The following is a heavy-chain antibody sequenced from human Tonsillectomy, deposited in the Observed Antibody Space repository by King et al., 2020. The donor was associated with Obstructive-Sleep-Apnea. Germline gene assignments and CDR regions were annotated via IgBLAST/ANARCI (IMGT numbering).Heavy chain of an antibody. CDR3: ARVGEIAAAGTVDY. Sequence: VQLVESGGGLVKPGGSLRLSCAASGFTLSDYYMSWIRQAPGKGLEWGSYISGTGSTKYYADTVKGRFTISRDNAKNSLYRQMNSLRAEDTAVYYCARVGEIAAAGTVDYWGQGTLVTVSS. D-gene: IGHD6-13*01. J-gene: IGHJ4*02. CDR1: GFTLSDYY. CDR2: ISGTGSTK. V-gene: IGHV3-11*01.